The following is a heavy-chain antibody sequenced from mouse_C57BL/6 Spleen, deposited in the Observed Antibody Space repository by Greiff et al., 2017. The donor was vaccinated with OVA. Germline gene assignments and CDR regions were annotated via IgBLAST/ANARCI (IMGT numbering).Heavy chain of an antibody. CDR3: TIRYSNVYAMDY. D-gene: IGHD2-5*01. CDR2: IDPETGGT. V-gene: IGHV1-15*01. CDR1: GYTFTDYE. Sequence: VKLQESGAELVRPGASVTLSCKASGYTFTDYEMHWVKQTPLHGLEWIGAIDPETGGTAYNQKFKGKAILAADKSSSTAYMELRSLTSEDSAVYYCTIRYSNVYAMDYWDKGTSVTVSS. J-gene: IGHJ4*01.